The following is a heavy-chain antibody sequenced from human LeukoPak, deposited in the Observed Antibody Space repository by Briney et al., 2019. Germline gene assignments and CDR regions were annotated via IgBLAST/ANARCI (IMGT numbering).Heavy chain of an antibody. D-gene: IGHD5-12*01. V-gene: IGHV4-34*01. CDR1: GGSFSGYY. Sequence: SETLSLTCAVYGGSFSGYYWSWIRQPPGKGLEWIGGINHSGSTNYNPSFKSRVTISVDTSKNQFSLKLSSVTAADTAVYYCARTRYSGYDKKPIDYWGQGTLVTVSS. J-gene: IGHJ4*02. CDR3: ARTRYSGYDKKPIDY. CDR2: INHSGST.